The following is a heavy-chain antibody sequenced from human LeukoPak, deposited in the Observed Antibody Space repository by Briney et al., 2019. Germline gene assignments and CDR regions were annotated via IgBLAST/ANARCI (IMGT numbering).Heavy chain of an antibody. CDR1: GASISTHY. D-gene: IGHD3-3*01. CDR3: ATLKRGSVFGYFNF. V-gene: IGHV4-59*11. Sequence: SETLSLTCTVSGASISTHYWSWLRQPPGKELEWIAYLRDTESTKDNPSLKSRVALSADTSKNQFSLRLTSVTAADTTIYYCATLKRGSVFGYFNFWGQGLLVTVSS. CDR2: LRDTEST. J-gene: IGHJ4*02.